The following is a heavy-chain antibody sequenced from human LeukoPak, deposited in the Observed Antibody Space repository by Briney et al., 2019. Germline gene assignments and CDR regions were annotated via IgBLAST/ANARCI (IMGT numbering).Heavy chain of an antibody. CDR1: EYTFTGYY. V-gene: IGHV1-2*02. D-gene: IGHD3-22*01. J-gene: IGHJ3*02. CDR2: INPNSGGT. CDR3: ARGPRITMIVVVLQNAFDI. Sequence: ASVKVSCKASEYTFTGYYMHWVRQAPGQGLEWMGWINPNSGGTNYAQKFQGRVTMTRDTSISTAYMELSRLRSDDTAVYYCARGPRITMIVVVLQNAFDIWGQGTMVTVSS.